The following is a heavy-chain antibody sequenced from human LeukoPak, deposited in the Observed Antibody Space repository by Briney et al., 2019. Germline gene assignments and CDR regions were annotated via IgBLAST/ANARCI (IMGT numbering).Heavy chain of an antibody. D-gene: IGHD4-17*01. CDR3: AREQYGSDDALDI. CDR2: ICYDGSNK. V-gene: IGHV3-33*01. J-gene: IGHJ3*02. CDR1: GFTFSSYG. Sequence: GRSLRLSCAASGFTFSSYGMHWVRQAPGKGLEWVAVICYDGSNKYYADSGKGRFTVSRDNSKNKMDLQMKSLRAEDKAVYYCAREQYGSDDALDIWGQGTMVIVSS.